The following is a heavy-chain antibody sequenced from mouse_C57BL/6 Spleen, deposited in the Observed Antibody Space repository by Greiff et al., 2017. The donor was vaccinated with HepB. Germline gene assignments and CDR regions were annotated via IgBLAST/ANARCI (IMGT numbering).Heavy chain of an antibody. V-gene: IGHV1-80*01. CDR3: ARGGPILRERFAY. Sequence: QVQLKQSGAELVKPGASVKISCKASGYAFSSYWMNWVKQRPGKGLEWIGQIYPGDGDTNYNGKFKGKATLTADKSSSTAYMQLSSLTSEDAAVYFCARGGPILRERFAYWGQGTLVTVSA. J-gene: IGHJ3*01. CDR2: IYPGDGDT. D-gene: IGHD1-1*01. CDR1: GYAFSSYW.